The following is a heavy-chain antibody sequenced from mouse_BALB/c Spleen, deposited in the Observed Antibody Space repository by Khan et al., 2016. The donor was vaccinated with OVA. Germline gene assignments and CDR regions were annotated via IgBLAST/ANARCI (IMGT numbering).Heavy chain of an antibody. D-gene: IGHD2-1*01. J-gene: IGHJ1*01. CDR2: INTYTGEP. Sequence: QIQLVQSGPELKKPGETVKISCKASGYTFTNYGMNWVKQAPGKGLKWMGWINTYTGEPTYADDFKGRFAFSLETSASTAYLQINNLKNADTATYFCARVGNYWYFDVWGAGTTVTVSS. CDR1: GYTFTNYG. V-gene: IGHV9-3-1*01. CDR3: ARVGNYWYFDV.